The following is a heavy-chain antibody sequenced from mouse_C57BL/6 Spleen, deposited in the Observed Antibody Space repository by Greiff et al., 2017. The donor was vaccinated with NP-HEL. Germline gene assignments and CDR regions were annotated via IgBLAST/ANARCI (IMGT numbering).Heavy chain of an antibody. CDR1: GFSLTSYG. D-gene: IGHD1-1*01. CDR2: IWSDGST. V-gene: IGHV2-6-1*01. CDR3: ARHPNYYGSSYDYAMDY. J-gene: IGHJ4*01. Sequence: VQRVESGPGLVAPSQSLSITCTVSGFSLTSYGVHWVRQPPGKGLEWLVVIWSDGSTTYNSALKSRLSISKDNSKSQVFLKMNSLQTDDTAMYYCARHPNYYGSSYDYAMDYWGQGTSVTVSS.